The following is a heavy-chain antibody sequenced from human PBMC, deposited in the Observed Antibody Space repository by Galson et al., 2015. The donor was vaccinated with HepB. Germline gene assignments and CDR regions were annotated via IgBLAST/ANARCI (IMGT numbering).Heavy chain of an antibody. CDR2: IKSKYSGATT. CDR1: GFTFTSAW. V-gene: IGHV3-15*01. CDR3: TKVYTVTNPAFDY. Sequence: SLRLSCAASGFTFTSAWMTWVRQAPGMGLEWLGLIKSKYSGATTDYSEPVKGRFTISRDDSKNTLYLQMNSLKTEDTAVYYCTKVYTVTNPAFDYWGQGTLVTVSS. J-gene: IGHJ4*02. D-gene: IGHD4-11*01.